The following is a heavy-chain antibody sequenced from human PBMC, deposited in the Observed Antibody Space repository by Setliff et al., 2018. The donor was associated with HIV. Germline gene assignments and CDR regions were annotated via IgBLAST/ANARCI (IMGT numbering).Heavy chain of an antibody. V-gene: IGHV4-4*07. CDR1: GGSISTYY. CDR2: VYTSGTT. D-gene: IGHD4-17*01. Sequence: LSLTCTVSGGSISTYYWSWIRQPAGKGLEWIGRVYTSGTTNYSPSLRSRVTMSVDTSKNQFSLKVSSVTAADTAVYYCARDRGYGGHPFDYWGQGILVSVSS. CDR3: ARDRGYGGHPFDY. J-gene: IGHJ4*02.